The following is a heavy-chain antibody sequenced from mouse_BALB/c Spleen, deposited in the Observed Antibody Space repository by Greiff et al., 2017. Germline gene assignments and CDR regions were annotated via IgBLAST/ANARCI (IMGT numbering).Heavy chain of an antibody. J-gene: IGHJ3*01. D-gene: IGHD2-1*01. CDR1: GYSITSYYV. V-gene: IGHV3-2*02. CDR3: ARNGNYAWFAY. CDR2: ISYSGST. Sequence: EVQVVESGPGLVKPSQSLSLTCTVTGYSITSYYVWNWIRQLPGNQLEWMGYISYSGSTSYNPSLKSRISITRDTYKNQFFLQMNSVTTEDTATYNCARNGNYAWFAYWGQGTLVTVSA.